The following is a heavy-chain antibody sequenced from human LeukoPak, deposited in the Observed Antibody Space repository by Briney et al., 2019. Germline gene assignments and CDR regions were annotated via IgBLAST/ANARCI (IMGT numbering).Heavy chain of an antibody. CDR2: INHSGST. CDR1: GGSISSYY. J-gene: IGHJ3*02. Sequence: PSETLSLTCTVSGGSISSYYWSWIRQPPGKGLKWIGEINHSGSTNYNPSLKSRVTISVDTSKNQFSLKLSSVTAADTAVYYCARGRWEPSDAFDIWGQGTMVAVSS. D-gene: IGHD1-26*01. CDR3: ARGRWEPSDAFDI. V-gene: IGHV4-34*01.